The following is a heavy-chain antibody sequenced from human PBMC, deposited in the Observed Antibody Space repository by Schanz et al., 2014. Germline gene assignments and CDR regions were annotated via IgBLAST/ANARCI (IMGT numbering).Heavy chain of an antibody. CDR1: GFAVDNYY. CDR3: AKERFGELSAFDI. Sequence: EVQLVASGGGLVQQGGSLRLSCAASGFAVDNYYMSCVRQPPGKGLEWISAISGSGGSSYYADSVKGRFTISRDNSKNTLYLQMNSLRAEDTAVYYCAKERFGELSAFDIWGQGAMVTVSS. J-gene: IGHJ3*02. CDR2: ISGSGGSS. D-gene: IGHD3-10*01. V-gene: IGHV3-23*04.